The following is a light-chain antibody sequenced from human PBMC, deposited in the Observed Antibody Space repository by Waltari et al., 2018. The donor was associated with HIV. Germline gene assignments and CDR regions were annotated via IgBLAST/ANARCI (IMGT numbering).Light chain of an antibody. CDR2: STN. V-gene: IGLV8-61*01. Sequence: QTVVTQVPSFSVSPGGTVTLTCGLTSCALSTGYYPSWYQQTPGQSPRTLIYSTNTRASGVPDRFSGSILGNKAALTITGAQADDESTYYCALYLGSGVSVFGGGTKLTVL. CDR1: SCALSTGYY. J-gene: IGLJ3*02. CDR3: ALYLGSGVSV.